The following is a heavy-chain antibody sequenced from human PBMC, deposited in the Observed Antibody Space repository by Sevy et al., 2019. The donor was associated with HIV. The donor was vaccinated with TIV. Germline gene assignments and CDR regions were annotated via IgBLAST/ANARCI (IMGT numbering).Heavy chain of an antibody. CDR2: IWYDGSNK. J-gene: IGHJ6*03. D-gene: IGHD3-10*01. CDR1: GFTFSSYG. V-gene: IGHV3-33*08. Sequence: GGSLRLSCAASGFTFSSYGMNWVRQAPGKGLEWVAVIWYDGSNKYYADSVKGRFTISRDNSKNTLYLQMNSLRAEDTAVYYCARDLTPWFGELLNYYYYMDVWGKGTTVTVSS. CDR3: ARDLTPWFGELLNYYYYMDV.